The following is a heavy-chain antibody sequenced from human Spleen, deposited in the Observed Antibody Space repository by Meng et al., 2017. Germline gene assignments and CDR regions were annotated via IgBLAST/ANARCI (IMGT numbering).Heavy chain of an antibody. CDR3: ARAGGVLRYFDWLFNFHYYYYGMDV. CDR1: GYSFDTYW. D-gene: IGHD3-9*01. V-gene: IGHV5-51*01. J-gene: IGHJ6*02. CDR2: IYPGDSDT. Sequence: GESLKISCVGSGYSFDTYWIGWVRQMPGKGLEWMGIIYPGDSDTRYSPSFQGQVTISADKSISTAYLQWSSLKASDTAMYYCARAGGVLRYFDWLFNFHYYYYGMDVWGQGTTVTVSS.